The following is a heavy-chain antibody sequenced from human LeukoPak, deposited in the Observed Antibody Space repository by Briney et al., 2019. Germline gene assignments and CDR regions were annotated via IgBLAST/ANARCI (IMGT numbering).Heavy chain of an antibody. CDR1: GYTFTSYG. CDR3: ARVGGYYPSHWYFDL. CDR2: ISAYNGNT. J-gene: IGHJ2*01. D-gene: IGHD3-22*01. V-gene: IGHV1-18*01. Sequence: ASVKVSCKASGYTFTSYGISWVRQAPGQGLEWMGWISAYNGNTNYAQKPQGRVTMTTDTSTSTAYMELRSLRSDDTAAYYCARVGGYYPSHWYFDLWGRGTLVTVSS.